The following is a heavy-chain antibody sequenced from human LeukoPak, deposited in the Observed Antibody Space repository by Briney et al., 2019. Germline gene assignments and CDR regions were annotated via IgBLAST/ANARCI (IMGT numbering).Heavy chain of an antibody. D-gene: IGHD3-9*01. V-gene: IGHV4-34*01. Sequence: TATPTLICAEYGGYISGYYWSWIRRPPGKGQEWIGESNHSGSTNYNPSLKSRVTISVDTSKNQFSLKLSSVTAADTAVCYCARAPHYDILTGYAFDIWGQGTMVTVSS. J-gene: IGHJ3*02. CDR3: ARAPHYDILTGYAFDI. CDR2: SNHSGST. CDR1: GGYISGYY.